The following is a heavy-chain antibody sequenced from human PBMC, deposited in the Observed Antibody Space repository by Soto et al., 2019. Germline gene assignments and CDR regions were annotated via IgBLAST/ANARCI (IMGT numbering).Heavy chain of an antibody. V-gene: IGHV4-39*01. J-gene: IGHJ6*02. CDR2: IYYSGST. CDR3: ARQGSSGWYNIVYYGMDV. CDR1: GGSISSSSYY. D-gene: IGHD6-19*01. Sequence: SETLSLTCTVSGGSISSSSYYWGWIRQPPGKGLEWIGSIYYSGSTYYNPSLKSRVTISVDTSKNQFSLKLSSVTAADTAVYYCARQGSSGWYNIVYYGMDVWGQGTTVTVSS.